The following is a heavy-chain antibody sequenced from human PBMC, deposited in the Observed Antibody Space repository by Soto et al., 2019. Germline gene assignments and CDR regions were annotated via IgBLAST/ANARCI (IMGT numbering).Heavy chain of an antibody. J-gene: IGHJ4*02. Sequence: SVKVSCKASGGTFSSYAISWVRQAPGQGLEWMGGIIPIFGTANYAQKFQGRVTITADKSTSTAYMELSSLRSEDTAVYYCAREPTYYSDSSGTDYWGQGALVTVSS. V-gene: IGHV1-69*06. CDR2: IIPIFGTA. CDR3: AREPTYYSDSSGTDY. D-gene: IGHD3-22*01. CDR1: GGTFSSYA.